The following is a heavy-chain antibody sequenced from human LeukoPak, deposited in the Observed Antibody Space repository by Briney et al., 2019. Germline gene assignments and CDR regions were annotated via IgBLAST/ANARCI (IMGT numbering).Heavy chain of an antibody. CDR2: ISSSSSTI. V-gene: IGHV3-48*01. Sequence: GGSLRLSCAASGFTFSSYSMNWVRQAPGKGLEWVSYISSSSSTIYYADSVKGRFTISRDNSKNTLYLQMNSLRAEDTAVYYCARVTRPDGYYYYYGMDVWGQGTTVTVSS. CDR1: GFTFSSYS. J-gene: IGHJ6*02. CDR3: ARVTRPDGYYYYYGMDV.